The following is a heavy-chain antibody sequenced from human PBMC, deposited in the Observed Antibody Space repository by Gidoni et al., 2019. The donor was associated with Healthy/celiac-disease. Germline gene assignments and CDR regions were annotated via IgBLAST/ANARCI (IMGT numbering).Heavy chain of an antibody. J-gene: IGHJ6*02. CDR1: GYTFTSYG. V-gene: IGHV1-18*01. CDR3: ARDIVVVPAALGRDYYYGMDV. Sequence: QVQLVQSGAEVKKPGASVKVSCKASGYTFTSYGISWVRQAPGQGLEWMGWISAYNGNTNYAQKLQGRVTMTTDTSTSTAYMELRSLRSDDTAVYYCARDIVVVPAALGRDYYYGMDVWGQGTTVTVSS. CDR2: ISAYNGNT. D-gene: IGHD2-2*01.